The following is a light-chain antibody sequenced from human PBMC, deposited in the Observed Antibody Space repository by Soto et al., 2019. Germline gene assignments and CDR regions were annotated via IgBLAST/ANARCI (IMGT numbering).Light chain of an antibody. CDR3: AAWDDSLSGPNWV. J-gene: IGLJ3*02. CDR2: RNN. V-gene: IGLV1-47*01. CDR1: SSNIGSNY. Sequence: QSVLTRPPSASGTPGQRVTISCSGSSSNIGSNYVYWYQQLPGTAPKLLIYRNNQRPSGVPDRFSGSKSGTSASLAISGLRSEDEADYYCAAWDDSLSGPNWVFGGGTKVTVL.